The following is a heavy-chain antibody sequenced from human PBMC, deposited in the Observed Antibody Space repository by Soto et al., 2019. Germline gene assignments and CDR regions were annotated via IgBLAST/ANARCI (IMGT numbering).Heavy chain of an antibody. CDR2: IRDKANNDAT. J-gene: IGHJ4*02. Sequence: QLVETGGGLVQPGGSLKLSCSGSGFSLSGAAIHWVRQASGQGLEWLGRIRDKANNDATAYAAPVKGRFTISRDESQNVVFLEMNSLKIEDTAIYYCTRPPSGSSGDDSDHWGQGTQVSVSS. CDR3: TRPPSGSSGDDSDH. D-gene: IGHD1-26*01. CDR1: GFSLSGAA. V-gene: IGHV3-73*02.